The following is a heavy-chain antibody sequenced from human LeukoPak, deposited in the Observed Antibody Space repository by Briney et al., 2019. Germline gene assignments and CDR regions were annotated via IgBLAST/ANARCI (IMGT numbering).Heavy chain of an antibody. CDR1: GFTVSSNY. J-gene: IGHJ4*02. D-gene: IGHD3-22*01. Sequence: GGSLRLSCAASGFTVSSNYMSWVRQAPGKGLEWVSVIYSGGSTYYADSVKGRFTISRDNSKNTLYLQMNSLRAEDTAVYYCARDKLYYDNSGTPRDWGQGTLVTVSS. CDR3: ARDKLYYDNSGTPRD. V-gene: IGHV3-66*02. CDR2: IYSGGST.